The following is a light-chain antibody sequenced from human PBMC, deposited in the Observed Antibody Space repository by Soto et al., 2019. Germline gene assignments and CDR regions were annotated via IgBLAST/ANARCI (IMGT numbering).Light chain of an antibody. CDR1: QGISSY. J-gene: IGKJ5*01. CDR2: AAS. Sequence: DLQLTQCPSFLSASAGDRSAFTCQASQGISSYLAWYQQKPGKAPKLLIYAASTLQSGVPSRFSGSGSGTDFTLTISCLQSEDFATYYCQQYYSYLGTFGQGTRLEIK. CDR3: QQYYSYLGT. V-gene: IGKV1-9*01.